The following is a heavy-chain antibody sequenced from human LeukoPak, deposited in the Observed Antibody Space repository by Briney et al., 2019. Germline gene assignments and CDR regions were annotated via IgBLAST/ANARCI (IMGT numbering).Heavy chain of an antibody. CDR2: IYYSGST. D-gene: IGHD3-3*01. J-gene: IGHJ5*02. V-gene: IGHV4-59*01. Sequence: PSETLSLTCTVSGGSISSYYWSWIRQPPGKGLEWIGYIYYSGSTNYNPSLKSRVTISVDTSKNQFSLKLSSVTAADTAVYYCARSRITIFGVAPCWFDPWGQGTPVTVSS. CDR1: GGSISSYY. CDR3: ARSRITIFGVAPCWFDP.